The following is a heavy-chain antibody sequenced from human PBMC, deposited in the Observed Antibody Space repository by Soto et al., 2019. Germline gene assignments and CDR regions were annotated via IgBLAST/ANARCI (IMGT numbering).Heavy chain of an antibody. D-gene: IGHD5-12*01. CDR2: IWYDGSNK. V-gene: IGHV3-33*01. CDR3: ARDGDGYNLDY. J-gene: IGHJ4*02. Sequence: QVQLVESGGGVVQPGRSLRLSCAASGFTFSSYGMHWVRLAPGKGLEWVAVIWYDGSNKYYADSVKGRFTISRDNSKNTLYLQMNSLRAEDTAVYNCARDGDGYNLDYWGQGTLVTVSS. CDR1: GFTFSSYG.